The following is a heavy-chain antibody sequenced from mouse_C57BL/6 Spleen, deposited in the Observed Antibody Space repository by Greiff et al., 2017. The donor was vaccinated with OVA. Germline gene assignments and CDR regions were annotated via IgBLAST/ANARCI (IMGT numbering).Heavy chain of an antibody. D-gene: IGHD2-1*01. J-gene: IGHJ4*01. CDR1: GFTFTDYY. CDR2: IRNKANGYTT. CDR3: ARYKGYGNYFYYAMDY. Sequence: EVHLVESGGGLVQPGGSLSLSCAASGFTFTDYYMSWVRQPPGKALEWLGFIRNKANGYTTEYSASVKGRFTISRDNSQSILYLQMNALRAEDSATYYCARYKGYGNYFYYAMDYWGQGTSVTVSS. V-gene: IGHV7-3*01.